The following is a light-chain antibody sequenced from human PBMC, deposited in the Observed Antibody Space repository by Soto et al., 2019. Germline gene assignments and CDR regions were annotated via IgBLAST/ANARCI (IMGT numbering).Light chain of an antibody. CDR2: LNSDGSH. J-gene: IGLJ2*01. CDR3: KTWGYGIRV. V-gene: IGLV4-69*01. CDR1: SGHSSYA. Sequence: QPVLTQSPSASASLGASVKLTCTLSSGHSSYAIAWHQQQPEKGPRYLMKLNSDGSHSKGDGIPDRFSGSSSGAERYLTISSLQSEDEADSYCKTWGYGIRVFGGGTKLTVL.